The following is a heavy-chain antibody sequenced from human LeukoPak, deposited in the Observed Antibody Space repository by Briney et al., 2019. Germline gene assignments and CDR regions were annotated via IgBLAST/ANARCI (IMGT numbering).Heavy chain of an antibody. D-gene: IGHD1-1*01. J-gene: IGHJ3*02. CDR1: GGSISSYY. Sequence: SETLSLTCTVSGGSISSYYWSWIRQPPGKGLEWIGYIYYSGSTNYNPSLKSRVTISVDTSKNQFPLKLSSVTAADTAVYYCARAGDWNPRSQPFDIWGQGTMVTVSS. CDR3: ARAGDWNPRSQPFDI. CDR2: IYYSGST. V-gene: IGHV4-59*01.